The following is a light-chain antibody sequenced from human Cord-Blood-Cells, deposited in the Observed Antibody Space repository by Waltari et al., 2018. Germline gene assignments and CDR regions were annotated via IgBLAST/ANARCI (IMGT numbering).Light chain of an antibody. Sequence: EIVLTQSPATLSLSPGERATLSCRASQSVSSYLAWYQQKPGQAPRLLIYDASNRSTGIPARFSGSGSGTDFTLTISSLEPEDCAVYYCQQRSSWTFGQGTKVEIK. J-gene: IGKJ1*01. V-gene: IGKV3-11*01. CDR3: QQRSSWT. CDR2: DAS. CDR1: QSVSSY.